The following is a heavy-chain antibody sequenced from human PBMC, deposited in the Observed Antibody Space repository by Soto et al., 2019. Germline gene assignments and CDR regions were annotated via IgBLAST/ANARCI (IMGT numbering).Heavy chain of an antibody. CDR3: AKDADTSGFYKWFDP. Sequence: SETLSLTCTVSGDSISSYYWSWIRQPPGKGLEWIGYIYYSGSTNYNPSLKSRVSISVDTSKNQFSLKLDSVTAADTAVYYCAKDADTSGFYKWFDPWGQGTLVTVSS. D-gene: IGHD3-22*01. V-gene: IGHV4-59*01. CDR2: IYYSGST. J-gene: IGHJ5*02. CDR1: GDSISSYY.